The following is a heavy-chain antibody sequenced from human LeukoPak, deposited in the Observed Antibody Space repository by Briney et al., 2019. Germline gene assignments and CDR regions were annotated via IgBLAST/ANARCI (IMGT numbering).Heavy chain of an antibody. J-gene: IGHJ4*02. CDR2: MKSNNGHT. CDR1: GYTFTSFD. V-gene: IGHV1-8*01. D-gene: IGHD7-27*01. CDR3: ARGPPNWGMVGY. Sequence: GASVKVSCKASGYTFTSFDFNWVRQATGQGLEWMGWMKSNNGHTGYAQKFQGRVTMTRDTSISTAYMELSSLTFEDTAVYYCARGPPNWGMVGYWGQGTLATVSS.